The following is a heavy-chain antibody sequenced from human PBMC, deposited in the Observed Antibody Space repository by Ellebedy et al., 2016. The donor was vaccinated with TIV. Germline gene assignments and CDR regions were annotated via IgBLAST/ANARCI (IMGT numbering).Heavy chain of an antibody. J-gene: IGHJ4*02. D-gene: IGHD5-24*01. CDR1: GGSFSGYY. V-gene: IGHV4-34*01. Sequence: SETLSLTXAVYGGSFSGYYWSWIRQPPGKGLEWIGEINHSGSTNYNPSLKSRVTISVDTSKNQFSLKLSSVTAADTAVYYCASNRRWLQSRSHFDYWGQGTLVTVSS. CDR2: INHSGST. CDR3: ASNRRWLQSRSHFDY.